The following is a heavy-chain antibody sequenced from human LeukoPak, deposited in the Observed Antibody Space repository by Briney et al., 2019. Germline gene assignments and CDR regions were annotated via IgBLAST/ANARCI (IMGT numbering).Heavy chain of an antibody. CDR3: ARRRAADEYFHY. V-gene: IGHV5-51*01. D-gene: IGHD6-13*01. CDR2: IYPGDSDT. Sequence: GESLKISWKGSAYSFTNYWIAWVRQMPGKGLEWIGIIYPGDSDTRYSPSCEGQVTISADKSISTAYLQWSSLKGSDTAMYYCARRRAADEYFHYWGQGTLVTVSS. J-gene: IGHJ4*02. CDR1: AYSFTNYW.